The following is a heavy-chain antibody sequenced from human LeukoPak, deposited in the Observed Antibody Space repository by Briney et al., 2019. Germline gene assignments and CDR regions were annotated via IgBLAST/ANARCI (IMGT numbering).Heavy chain of an antibody. CDR3: ARDVGAHYYGNFEY. J-gene: IGHJ4*02. V-gene: IGHV4-31*03. D-gene: IGHD3-22*01. CDR1: NDSISSGDHY. Sequence: SETLFLTCTVSNDSISSGDHYWSWIRQHPGKGLEWIGYISYGGSTFYNPSLKSRAAISVDTSKTQFSLKLTSVTAADTAVYYCARDVGAHYYGNFEYWGQGILVTVSS. CDR2: ISYGGST.